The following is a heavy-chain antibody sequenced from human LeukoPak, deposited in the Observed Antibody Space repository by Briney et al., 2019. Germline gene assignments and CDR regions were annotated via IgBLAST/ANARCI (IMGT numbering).Heavy chain of an antibody. J-gene: IGHJ5*02. V-gene: IGHV3-23*01. CDR3: ARDLLPLGGTLGNWFDP. Sequence: GGSLRLSCVASGFTFNSYNINWVRQAPGKGLEWVASISGSGGRTFHADSVKGRFTISRDNSMNTLFLQMNSLRVDDTAVYYCARDLLPLGGTLGNWFDPWVQGTLVTVSS. D-gene: IGHD1-26*01. CDR2: ISGSGGRT. CDR1: GFTFNSYN.